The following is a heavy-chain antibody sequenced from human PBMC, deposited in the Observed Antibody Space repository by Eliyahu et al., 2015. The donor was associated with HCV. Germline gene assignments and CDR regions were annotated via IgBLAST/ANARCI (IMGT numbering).Heavy chain of an antibody. Sequence: EVQLVESGGGLVQPGRSLRLSCAASGFTFDDYAMPWVRQAPGKGLEWVSGISWNSGSIGYADSVKGRFTISRDNAKNSLYLQMNSLRAEDTALYYCAKDINTMVRGVKGTRAFDIWGQGTMVTVSS. J-gene: IGHJ3*02. V-gene: IGHV3-9*01. CDR1: GFTFDDYA. CDR2: ISWNSGSI. D-gene: IGHD3-10*01. CDR3: AKDINTMVRGVKGTRAFDI.